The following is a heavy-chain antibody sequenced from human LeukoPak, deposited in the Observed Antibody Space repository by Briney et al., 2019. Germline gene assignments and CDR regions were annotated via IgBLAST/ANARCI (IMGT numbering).Heavy chain of an antibody. D-gene: IGHD3-22*01. V-gene: IGHV1-2*02. CDR3: ARGGSSGYFYRLAELDY. CDR2: INPNSGGT. CDR1: QYTFTDYY. Sequence: ASVKVSCKAFQYTFTDYYLHWVRQAPGQGLEWMGWINPNSGGTNYAQKFQGRVTLTRDTSINTAYMELTRLRSDDTAVYYCARGGSSGYFYRLAELDYWGQGTLVTVSS. J-gene: IGHJ4*02.